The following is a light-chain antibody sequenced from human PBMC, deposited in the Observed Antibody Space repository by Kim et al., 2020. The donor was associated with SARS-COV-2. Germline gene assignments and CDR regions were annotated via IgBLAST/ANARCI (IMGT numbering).Light chain of an antibody. V-gene: IGKV3-20*01. CDR2: GAS. CDR3: QQYGSPPVT. CDR1: QSVSSSS. Sequence: EVVLTQSPGTLSLSPGERATLSCRASQSVSSSSLAWYQQKPGQGPRLLIYGASSRATGIPDRFSGSGSGRDFTLTISRLEPEDFAVFYCQQYGSPPVTFGQGTRLEIK. J-gene: IGKJ5*01.